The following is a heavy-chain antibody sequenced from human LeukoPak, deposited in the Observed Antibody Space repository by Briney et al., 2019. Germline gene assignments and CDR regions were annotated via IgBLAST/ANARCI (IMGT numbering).Heavy chain of an antibody. CDR2: ISYSGNT. V-gene: IGHV4-39*02. CDR3: SRLTHSYYSDTSGYYPYYYMDV. J-gene: IGHJ6*03. D-gene: IGHD3-22*01. Sequence: SETLSLTCTVSAGSISSSDYYWGWIRQSPGKGLGWIGRISYSGNTYYNPSLKSRVTISVDTSKTHFSLRLSSVTAADTAVYFCSRLTHSYYSDTSGYYPYYYMDVWGEGTTVTVSS. CDR1: AGSISSSDYY.